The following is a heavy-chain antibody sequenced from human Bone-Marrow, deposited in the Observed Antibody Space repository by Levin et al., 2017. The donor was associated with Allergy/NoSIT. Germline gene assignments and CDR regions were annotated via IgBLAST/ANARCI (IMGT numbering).Heavy chain of an antibody. J-gene: IGHJ5*02. CDR3: AREDKLSANWFDP. V-gene: IGHV4-39*07. CDR1: NDSISTTAYY. Sequence: PGGSLRLSCTVSNDSISTTAYYWAWVRQPPGKGLQWIGSIFYTGGAYYNPSLKSRFAISLDMSKNQFSLNRSSVTAADTAVYFCAREDKLSANWFDPWGQGTLVTVSS. CDR2: IFYTGGA. D-gene: IGHD5-24*01.